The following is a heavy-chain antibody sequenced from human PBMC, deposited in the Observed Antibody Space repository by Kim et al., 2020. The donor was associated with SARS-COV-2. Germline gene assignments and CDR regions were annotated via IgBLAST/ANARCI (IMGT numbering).Heavy chain of an antibody. J-gene: IGHJ6*02. CDR1: GGTFSSYA. CDR2: IIPIFGTA. V-gene: IGHV1-69*13. D-gene: IGHD3-9*01. CDR3: ARDRLRYFDWSPRYYYYYGMDV. Sequence: SVKVSCKASGGTFSSYAISWVRQAPGQGLEWMGGIIPIFGTANYAQKFQGRVTITADESTSTAYMELSSLRSEDTAVYYCARDRLRYFDWSPRYYYYYGMDVWGQGTTVTVSS.